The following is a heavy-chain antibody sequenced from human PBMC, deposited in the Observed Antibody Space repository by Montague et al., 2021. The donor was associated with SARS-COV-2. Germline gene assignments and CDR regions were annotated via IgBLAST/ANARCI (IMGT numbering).Heavy chain of an antibody. CDR3: ARGYYDILTGYLDAFDI. V-gene: IGHV2-70*11. CDR1: GFSLSTSGMC. J-gene: IGHJ3*02. D-gene: IGHD3-9*01. CDR2: IDRDDDK. Sequence: PALVKPTQTLTLTCTFSGFSLSTSGMCVSWIRQPPGKALEWLARIDRDDDKYYSTSLKTRLTISKDTSKNQVVLTMTNVDPVDTATYYCARGYYDILTGYLDAFDIWGQGTMVTVSS.